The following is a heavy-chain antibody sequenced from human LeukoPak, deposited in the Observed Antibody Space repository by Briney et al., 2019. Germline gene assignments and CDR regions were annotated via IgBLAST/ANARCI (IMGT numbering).Heavy chain of an antibody. J-gene: IGHJ6*03. V-gene: IGHV1-58*02. D-gene: IGHD6-19*01. Sequence: ASVKASCKASGFTFTSSAMQWVRQARGQRLEWIGWIVVGSGNTNYAQKFQERVTITRDMSTSTAYMELSSLRSEDTAVYYCAAEFSVAGYYMDVWGKGTTVTVSS. CDR3: AAEFSVAGYYMDV. CDR1: GFTFTSSA. CDR2: IVVGSGNT.